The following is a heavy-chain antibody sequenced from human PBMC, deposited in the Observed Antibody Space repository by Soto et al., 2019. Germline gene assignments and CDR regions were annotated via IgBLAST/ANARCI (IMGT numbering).Heavy chain of an antibody. J-gene: IGHJ4*02. V-gene: IGHV3-23*01. CDR1: GFTFSSYA. CDR3: AKDQWEDIVVVVAAMVPNFDY. D-gene: IGHD2-15*01. CDR2: ISGSGGST. Sequence: GGYLRLSCAASGFTFSSYAMSWVRQAPGKGLEWVSAISGSGGSTYYADSVKGRFTISRDNSKNTLYLQMNSLRAEDTAVYYCAKDQWEDIVVVVAAMVPNFDYWGQGTLVTVSS.